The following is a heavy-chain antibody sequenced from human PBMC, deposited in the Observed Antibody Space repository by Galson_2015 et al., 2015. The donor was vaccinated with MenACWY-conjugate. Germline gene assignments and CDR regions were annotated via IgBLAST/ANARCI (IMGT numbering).Heavy chain of an antibody. V-gene: IGHV3-73*01. Sequence: SLRLSCAASGFSFSDFAMHWVRQASGKGLEWVGRIRSKRNNCATTYAASVQGRFTISRDESERTAYLHMNSLKTEDTAIYYCTRQSPLNFDYWGQGVLVTVSS. CDR1: GFSFSDFA. D-gene: IGHD2-8*01. CDR3: TRQSPLNFDY. J-gene: IGHJ4*02. CDR2: IRSKRNNCAT.